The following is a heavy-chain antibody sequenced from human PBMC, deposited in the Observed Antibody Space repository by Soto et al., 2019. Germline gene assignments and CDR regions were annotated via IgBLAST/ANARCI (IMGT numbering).Heavy chain of an antibody. CDR2: ISYDGSNK. V-gene: IGHV3-30-3*01. CDR1: GFTFSSYA. CDR3: ARDPFAWVGATNWAFDY. J-gene: IGHJ4*02. D-gene: IGHD1-26*01. Sequence: SCAASGFTFSSYAMHWVRQAPGKGLEWVAVISYDGSNKYYADSVKGRFTISRDNSKNTLYLQMNSLRAEDTAVYYCARDPFAWVGATNWAFDYWGQGTLVTVSS.